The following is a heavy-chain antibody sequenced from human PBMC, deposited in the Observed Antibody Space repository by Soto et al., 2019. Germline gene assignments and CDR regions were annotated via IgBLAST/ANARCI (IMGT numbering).Heavy chain of an antibody. Sequence: LRLSCAASGFTFSSYGMHWVRQAPGKGLEWVAVISYDGSNKYYADSVKGRFTISRDNSKNTLYLQMNSLRAEDTAVYYCAKEWYSSGWEGGFDYWGQGTLVTVSS. V-gene: IGHV3-30*18. D-gene: IGHD6-19*01. CDR3: AKEWYSSGWEGGFDY. CDR2: ISYDGSNK. CDR1: GFTFSSYG. J-gene: IGHJ4*02.